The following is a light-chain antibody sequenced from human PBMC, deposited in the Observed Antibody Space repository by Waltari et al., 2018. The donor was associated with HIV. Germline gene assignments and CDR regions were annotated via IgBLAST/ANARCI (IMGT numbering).Light chain of an antibody. CDR1: SSISGRNF. CDR3: AAWDDNRRGV. V-gene: IGLV1-47*01. CDR2: RSY. J-gene: IGLJ2*01. Sequence: QSVLTQPPSASGTPGQRVTISCSGDSSISGRNFVHWYQQLPGTAPKLLIYRSYQRPSGVPDRFSGSKSGSSASLAISGLRSEDEAVYYCAAWDDNRRGVFGGGTKLTVL.